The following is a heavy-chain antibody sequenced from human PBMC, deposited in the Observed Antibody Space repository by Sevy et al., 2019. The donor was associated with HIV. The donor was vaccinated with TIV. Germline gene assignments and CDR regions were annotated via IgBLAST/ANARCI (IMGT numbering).Heavy chain of an antibody. Sequence: SETLSLTCTVSGGSISSYYWSWIRQPPGKGLEWIGYIYYSGSTNYNPSLKSRVTISVDTSKNQLSLQLSSVTAPDTAVYYCARGSTMVRGVIIGFDPWGQGTLVTVSS. V-gene: IGHV4-59*01. CDR3: ARGSTMVRGVIIGFDP. D-gene: IGHD3-10*01. CDR1: GGSISSYY. J-gene: IGHJ5*02. CDR2: IYYSGST.